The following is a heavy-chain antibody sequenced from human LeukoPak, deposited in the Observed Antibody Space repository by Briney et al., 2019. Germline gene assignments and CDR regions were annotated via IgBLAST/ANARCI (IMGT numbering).Heavy chain of an antibody. V-gene: IGHV1-2*02. CDR2: MNPNSGGT. CDR1: GYTFTSYD. J-gene: IGHJ6*03. Sequence: ASVKVSCKASGYTFTSYDINWVRQATGQGLEWMGWMNPNSGGTNYAQKFQGRVTMTRDTSISTAYMELSRLRSDDTAVYYCAREGDYDFWSGYLYYMDVWGKGTTVTVSS. D-gene: IGHD3-3*01. CDR3: AREGDYDFWSGYLYYMDV.